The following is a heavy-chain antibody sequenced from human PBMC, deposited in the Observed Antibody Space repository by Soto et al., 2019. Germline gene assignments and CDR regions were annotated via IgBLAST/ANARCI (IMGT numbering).Heavy chain of an antibody. CDR1: ELTFSSYG. J-gene: IGHJ6*02. CDR2: ISYDGSNE. Sequence: AGGSLRLSCAASELTFSSYGVHWVRQAPGKGLEWVAVISYDGSNEYYADSVKGRFTISRDNSKNTLYLQMNSLRAEDTAVYYCARPLGGGYYYGSGFYGMDVWGQGTTVTVSS. V-gene: IGHV3-30*03. CDR3: ARPLGGGYYYGSGFYGMDV. D-gene: IGHD3-10*01.